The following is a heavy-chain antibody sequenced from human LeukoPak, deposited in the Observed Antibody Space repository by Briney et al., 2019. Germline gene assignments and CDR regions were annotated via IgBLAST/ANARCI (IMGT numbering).Heavy chain of an antibody. Sequence: ASVKVSCKASGYTFTSYDVNWVRQATGQGLEWMGWMNPNSGNTGYAQKFQGRFTMTRNTSISTAYMELSSLRSDDTAVYYCAKDSAFYYIDVWGKGTTVIISS. V-gene: IGHV1-8*01. J-gene: IGHJ6*03. CDR3: AKDSAFYYIDV. CDR2: MNPNSGNT. D-gene: IGHD3-10*01. CDR1: GYTFTSYD.